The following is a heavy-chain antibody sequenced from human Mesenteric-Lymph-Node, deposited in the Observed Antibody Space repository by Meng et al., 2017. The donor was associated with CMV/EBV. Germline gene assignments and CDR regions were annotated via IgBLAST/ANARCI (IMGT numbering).Heavy chain of an antibody. V-gene: IGHV3-53*01. CDR3: ARVGDCGTTSCWAPNWYFDL. CDR1: GFTFSSYE. D-gene: IGHD2-2*01. CDR2: IYSGGTS. J-gene: IGHJ2*01. Sequence: GESLKISCAASGFTFSSYEMNWVRQAPGKGLEWVSIIYSGGTSYYADSVKGRFTISRDNSKITLYLQMNSLRVEDTAIYYCARVGDCGTTSCWAPNWYFDLWGRGTLVTVSS.